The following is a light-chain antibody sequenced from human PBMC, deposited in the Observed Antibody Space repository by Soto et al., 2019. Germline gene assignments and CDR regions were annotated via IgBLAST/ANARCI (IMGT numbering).Light chain of an antibody. CDR1: QSVSSY. CDR3: QQRSDWPT. V-gene: IGKV3-11*01. CDR2: DAS. J-gene: IGKJ3*01. Sequence: EIVLTQSPATLSLSPGERATLSCRASQSVSSYLAWYQQKPGQAPRLLIYDASNRATGIPARFSGSGSGTDFTLTISSLEPEDFDIYYCQQRSDWPTFGPGTKVDIK.